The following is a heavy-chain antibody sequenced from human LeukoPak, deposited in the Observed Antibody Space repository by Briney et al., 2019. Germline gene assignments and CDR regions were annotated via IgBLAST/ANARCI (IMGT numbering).Heavy chain of an antibody. CDR1: GYTFTSYY. CDR2: INPSGGST. V-gene: IGHV1-46*01. D-gene: IGHD6-6*01. CDR3: ASDVYLVPYYYYYMDV. Sequence: ASVKVSCKASGYTFTSYYMHWVRQAPGQGLEWMGIINPSGGSTSYAQKFQGRVTMTRDTSTSTVYMELSSLRSEDTAVYYCASDVYLVPYYYYYMDVWGKGTTVTVSS. J-gene: IGHJ6*03.